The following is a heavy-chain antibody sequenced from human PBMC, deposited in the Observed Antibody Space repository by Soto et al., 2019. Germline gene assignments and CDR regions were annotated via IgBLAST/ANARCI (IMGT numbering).Heavy chain of an antibody. Sequence: SETLSLTCTVSGVSISSKNFYWGWIRQAPGKGLEWIGTLYSGSTFSSLSLKNRVTISVDTSKNQVSLKLRSVAAADTAIYYCATTRGIAVGGSFDYWGQGIQVTVSS. CDR1: GVSISSKNFY. J-gene: IGHJ4*02. CDR2: LYSGST. D-gene: IGHD6-19*01. CDR3: ATTRGIAVGGSFDY. V-gene: IGHV4-39*01.